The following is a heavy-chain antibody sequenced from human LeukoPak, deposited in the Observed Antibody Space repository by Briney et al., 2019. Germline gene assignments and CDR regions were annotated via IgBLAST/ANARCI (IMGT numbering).Heavy chain of an antibody. CDR3: ARAPALLTGYYGTVDY. V-gene: IGHV4-59*08. D-gene: IGHD3-9*01. CDR2: IYYSGST. Sequence: SETLSLTCTVSGGSISSYYWSWIRQPPGKGLEWIGYIYYSGSTSYNPSLKSRVTISVDTSKNQFSLKLTSVTAADTAVYYCARAPALLTGYYGTVDYWGQGTLVTVSS. J-gene: IGHJ4*02. CDR1: GGSISSYY.